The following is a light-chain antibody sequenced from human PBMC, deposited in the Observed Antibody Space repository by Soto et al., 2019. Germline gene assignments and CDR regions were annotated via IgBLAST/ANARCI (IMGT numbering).Light chain of an antibody. Sequence: DIQMTQSPSSLSASVGDRVTITCRASQDISNYLNWYQQRPGKAPKLLIYDAANLERVVPSRFSGTRSGTHFTFAITSQQPEDVATSYCQQSDSLPITFGQGTRLEI. CDR1: QDISNY. CDR3: QQSDSLPIT. V-gene: IGKV1-33*01. J-gene: IGKJ5*01. CDR2: DAA.